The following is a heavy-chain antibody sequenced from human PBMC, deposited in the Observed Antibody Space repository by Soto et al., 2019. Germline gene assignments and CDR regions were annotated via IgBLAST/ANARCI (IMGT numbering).Heavy chain of an antibody. CDR3: AKDPEKDYYDSSGAPGGFDY. J-gene: IGHJ4*02. Sequence: EVQLLESGGGLVQPGGSLRLSCAASGFTFSSYAMSWVRQAPGKGLEWVSAISGSGGSTYYADSVKGRFTISRDNSKNTLYLQMNSLRAEDTAVYYCAKDPEKDYYDSSGAPGGFDYWGQGTLVTVSS. CDR2: ISGSGGST. D-gene: IGHD3-22*01. V-gene: IGHV3-23*01. CDR1: GFTFSSYA.